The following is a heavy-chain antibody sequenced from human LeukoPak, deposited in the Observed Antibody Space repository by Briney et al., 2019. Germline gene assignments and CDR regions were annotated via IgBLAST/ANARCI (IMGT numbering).Heavy chain of an antibody. CDR3: ARGRYGDRGGIFDY. CDR2: IFYSGST. CDR1: GGSIRSGGYY. V-gene: IGHV4-31*03. D-gene: IGHD4-17*01. Sequence: PSETLSLTCTVSGGSIRSGGYYWSWIRQHPGKGLEWIGYIFYSGSTYYNPSLKSRVTISVDTSKNQFSLKLSSVTAADTAVYYCARGRYGDRGGIFDYWGQGTLVTVSS. J-gene: IGHJ4*02.